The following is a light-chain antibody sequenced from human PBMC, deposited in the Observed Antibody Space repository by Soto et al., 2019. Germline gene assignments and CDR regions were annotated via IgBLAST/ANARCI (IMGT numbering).Light chain of an antibody. J-gene: IGKJ1*01. V-gene: IGKV3-11*01. CDR2: DTS. Sequence: ELVLTQSPDSLSLSPGERATISCRARQSVSSYLAWYQQKPGQAPSLLIYDTSNRATGIPARFSGSGSGTDYTLTISSLEPEDFAVYYCQQRDNWPPTEAFGQGTKV. CDR1: QSVSSY. CDR3: QQRDNWPPTEA.